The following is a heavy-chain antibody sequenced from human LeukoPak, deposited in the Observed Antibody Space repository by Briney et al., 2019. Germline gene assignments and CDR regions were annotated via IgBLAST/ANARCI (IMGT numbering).Heavy chain of an antibody. CDR3: ARKPGAYYYYGMDV. V-gene: IGHV1-18*01. CDR1: GYTFTSYG. J-gene: IGHJ6*02. D-gene: IGHD7-27*01. CDR2: ISAYNGNT. Sequence: ASVKVSCKASGYTFTSYGISWVRQAPGQGLEWMGWISAYNGNTNYAQKLQGRVTMTTDTSTSTAYMELRSLRSEDTAVYYCARKPGAYYYYGMDVWGQGTTVTVSS.